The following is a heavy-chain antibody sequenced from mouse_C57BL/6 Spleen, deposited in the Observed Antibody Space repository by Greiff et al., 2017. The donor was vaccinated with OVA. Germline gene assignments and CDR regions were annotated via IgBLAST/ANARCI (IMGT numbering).Heavy chain of an antibody. D-gene: IGHD1-1*01. CDR1: GFTFSDYY. V-gene: IGHV5-16*01. CDR3: AREDYYRYAMDY. CDR2: INYDGSST. J-gene: IGHJ4*01. Sequence: EVQRVESEGGLVQPGSSMKLSCTASGFTFSDYYMAWVRQVPEKGLEWVANINYDGSSTYYLDSLKSRFIISRDNAKNILYLQMSSLKSEDTATYYCAREDYYRYAMDYWGQGTSVTVSS.